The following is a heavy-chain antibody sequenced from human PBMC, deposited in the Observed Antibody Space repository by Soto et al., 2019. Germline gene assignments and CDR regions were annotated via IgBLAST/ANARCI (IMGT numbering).Heavy chain of an antibody. CDR1: GGSFSGFY. Sequence: AETLSLTCAVYGGSFSGFYWSWIRQPPEKGLEWIGEINHSGSTNFHPSLKSRVTISVDTSKNQFSLKLSSVTAADTAVYYCAREADCSSTSCFSGGNWFDPWGQGTLVTVSS. D-gene: IGHD2-2*01. CDR3: AREADCSSTSCFSGGNWFDP. J-gene: IGHJ5*02. V-gene: IGHV4-34*01. CDR2: INHSGST.